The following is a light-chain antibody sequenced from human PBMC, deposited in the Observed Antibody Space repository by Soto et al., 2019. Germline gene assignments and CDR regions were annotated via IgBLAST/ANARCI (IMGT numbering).Light chain of an antibody. V-gene: IGKV3-11*01. J-gene: IGKJ5*01. Sequence: TQYAGTLSLSPGDRATLSGRASQSVSTYLAWYQQKPGQAPRLLIYDASNRATGIPARFSGSGSGTDFTLTISSLEPVDFAVYYCQQRSDWPLITFGQGTRLEIK. CDR2: DAS. CDR3: QQRSDWPLIT. CDR1: QSVSTY.